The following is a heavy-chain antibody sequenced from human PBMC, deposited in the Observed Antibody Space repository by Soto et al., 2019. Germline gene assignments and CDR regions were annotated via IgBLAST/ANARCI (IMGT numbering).Heavy chain of an antibody. CDR3: AAERNGDYVSGAY. Sequence: QVQLVQSGAEVKKPGASVKVSCKASGYTFTSYVMHWVRQAPGQRLEWMGWINAGNGNTKYSQKYHGRVTITRATSASTAYMELSSLRSEDTAVYYCAAERNGDYVSGAYWGQGTLVTVSS. CDR2: INAGNGNT. V-gene: IGHV1-3*01. J-gene: IGHJ4*02. CDR1: GYTFTSYV. D-gene: IGHD4-17*01.